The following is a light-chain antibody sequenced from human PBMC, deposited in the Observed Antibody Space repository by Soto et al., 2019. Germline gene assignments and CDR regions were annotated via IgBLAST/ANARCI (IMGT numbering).Light chain of an antibody. CDR1: SGHSSNI. CDR2: LEGSGGY. Sequence: QPVLTQSSSASASLGSSVKLTCTLSSGHSSNIIAWHQQQPGKAPRYLMKLEGSGGYNKGSGVPDRFSGSSSGADRYLTISNLQFEDEADYYCETWDSNPRVFGGGTKVTVL. V-gene: IGLV4-60*02. CDR3: ETWDSNPRV. J-gene: IGLJ3*02.